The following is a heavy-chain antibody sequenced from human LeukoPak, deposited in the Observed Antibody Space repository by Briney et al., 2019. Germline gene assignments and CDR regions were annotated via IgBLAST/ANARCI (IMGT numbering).Heavy chain of an antibody. CDR1: GFAFSSDS. V-gene: IGHV3-48*04. Sequence: GESLRLSCAAAGFAFSSDSMNCVRRAPGKGLEWVSYISSSSSAIYYADSVKGRFTISRDNAKNSLYLQMNSLRAEDTAVYYCARSRPSSHIVVVVGASRVAFDIWGQGTMVTVSS. J-gene: IGHJ3*02. D-gene: IGHD2-21*01. CDR2: ISSSSSAI. CDR3: ARSRPSSHIVVVVGASRVAFDI.